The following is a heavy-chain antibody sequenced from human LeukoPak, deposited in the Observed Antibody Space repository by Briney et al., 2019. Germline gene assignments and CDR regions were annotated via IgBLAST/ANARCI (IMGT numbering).Heavy chain of an antibody. D-gene: IGHD2-21*02. CDR3: AKCGGDCYHGAFDI. V-gene: IGHV3-53*01. CDR2: SYSGGST. J-gene: IGHJ3*02. Sequence: PGGSLRLSCAASGFTVSSNYMSWVRQAPGKGLEGVSVSYSGGSTYYADSVKGRFTISRDNSKNTMYLQMNSLRDEDPAVSYCAKCGGDCYHGAFDIWGQGTMVTVSS. CDR1: GFTVSSNY.